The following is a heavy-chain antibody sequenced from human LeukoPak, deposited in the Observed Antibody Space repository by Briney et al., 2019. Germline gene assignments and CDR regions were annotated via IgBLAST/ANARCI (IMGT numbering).Heavy chain of an antibody. CDR3: AKDRIYYDSSGLTHDS. J-gene: IGHJ4*02. CDR1: GFTFSSYA. CDR2: ISGSGGST. Sequence: SGGSLRLSCAASGFTFSSYAMSWVRQAPGKGLEWVSAISGSGGSTYYADSVKGRFTISRDNSKNRLYLQMNSLRAEDTAVYYCAKDRIYYDSSGLTHDSWGQGTLATVSP. D-gene: IGHD3-22*01. V-gene: IGHV3-23*01.